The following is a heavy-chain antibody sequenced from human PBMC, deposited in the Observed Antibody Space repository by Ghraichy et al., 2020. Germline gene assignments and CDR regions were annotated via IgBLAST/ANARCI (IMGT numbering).Heavy chain of an antibody. CDR1: GFTFSNYA. CDR2: IGGFDANT. Sequence: GGSLRLSCAASGFTFSNYAMSWVRQAPGRGLEWVSSIGGFDANTYYVDSVKGRFTISRDNSKNTLFLQMNGLRAEDTAVYFCANIWSGYSAYYYGMEVWGQGTTVTVSS. J-gene: IGHJ6*02. D-gene: IGHD3-3*01. CDR3: ANIWSGYSAYYYGMEV. V-gene: IGHV3-23*01.